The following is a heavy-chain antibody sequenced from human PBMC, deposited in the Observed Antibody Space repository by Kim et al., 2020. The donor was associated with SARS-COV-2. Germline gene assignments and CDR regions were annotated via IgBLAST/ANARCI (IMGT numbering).Heavy chain of an antibody. CDR3: ACRGGVDYGMEV. V-gene: IGHV4-59*08. CDR2: IYYSGRT. J-gene: IGHJ6*02. Sequence: SETLSLTCTVSGGSISSYYWSWIRQPPGKGLEWIGYIYYSGRTNYNPYPKSRVTISVATSKNQFPLKLSLVTAADTDGYYCACRGGVDYGMEVWGHG. CDR1: GGSISSYY. D-gene: IGHD3-16*01.